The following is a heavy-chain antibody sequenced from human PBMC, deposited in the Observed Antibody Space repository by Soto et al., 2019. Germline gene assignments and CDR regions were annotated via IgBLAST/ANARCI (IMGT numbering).Heavy chain of an antibody. D-gene: IGHD3-10*01. J-gene: IGHJ6*04. V-gene: IGHV3-53*04. CDR1: GFAVSSNC. Sequence: EVQLVESGGGLVQPGGSLRLSCAASGFAVSSNCMSWVRQAPGEGLEWVSLIYTDDSTYYADSVKGRFTISRHNSENTLFLQMNSLRAEDTALYYCAKDLKDTVVWGVMAVWGKGTTVTVSS. CDR2: IYTDDST. CDR3: AKDLKDTVVWGVMAV.